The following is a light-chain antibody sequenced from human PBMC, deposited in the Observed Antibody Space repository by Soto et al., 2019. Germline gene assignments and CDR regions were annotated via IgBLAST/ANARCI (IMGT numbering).Light chain of an antibody. CDR2: DVS. J-gene: IGLJ3*02. Sequence: QSVLTQPRSVSGSPGQSVTISCTGTSSDVGGYNYVSWYQQHPGKAPKLMIYDVSKRPSGVPDRFSGSKSGNTASLTISGLQAEDEADYYCCSYAGSYTWVFGGGTKVTDL. CDR1: SSDVGGYNY. CDR3: CSYAGSYTWV. V-gene: IGLV2-11*01.